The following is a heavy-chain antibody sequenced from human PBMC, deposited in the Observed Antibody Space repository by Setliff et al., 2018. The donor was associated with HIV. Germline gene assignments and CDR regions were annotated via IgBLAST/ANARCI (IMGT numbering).Heavy chain of an antibody. J-gene: IGHJ3*01. CDR1: GFSFRTYW. D-gene: IGHD3-9*01. CDR3: VREGEYFDTIGHYLVRRFFDL. V-gene: IGHV3-7*01. CDR2: MKYDGTEI. Sequence: GSLRLSCAASGFSFRTYWMSWVRQAPGKGLEWVVNMKYDGTEIYYVDAVKGRFTISRDNAKKSVFLHMNSLRGEDTAVYYCVREGEYFDTIGHYLVRRFFDLWGQGTTVTVSS.